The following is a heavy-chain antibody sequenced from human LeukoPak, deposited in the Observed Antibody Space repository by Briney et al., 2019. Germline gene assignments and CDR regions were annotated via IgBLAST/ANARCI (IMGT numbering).Heavy chain of an antibody. J-gene: IGHJ5*02. D-gene: IGHD3-10*01. CDR1: GFTSSSYW. Sequence: GGSLRLSCAVSGFTSSSYWMHWVRQVPGKGLVWVSRISGDGTARNYADSVKGRFTISRDDAKNTVDLQMNSLRGEDTAVYYCVRGRGSYGWFDPWGQGTLVTVSS. V-gene: IGHV3-74*01. CDR3: VRGRGSYGWFDP. CDR2: ISGDGTAR.